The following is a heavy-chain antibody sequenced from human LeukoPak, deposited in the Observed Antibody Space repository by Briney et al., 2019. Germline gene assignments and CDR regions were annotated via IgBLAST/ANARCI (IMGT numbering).Heavy chain of an antibody. D-gene: IGHD2-8*01. V-gene: IGHV4-59*01. CDR2: IYYSGST. J-gene: IGHJ4*02. CDR1: GGSISSYY. Sequence: SETLSLTCTVSGGSISSYYWSWIRQPPGKGLEWLGYIYYSGSTNYNPSLKSRVTISVDTSKNQFSLKLSSVTAADTAVYYCARRLLGCTNGVCYTDIFDYWGQGTLVTVSS. CDR3: ARRLLGCTNGVCYTDIFDY.